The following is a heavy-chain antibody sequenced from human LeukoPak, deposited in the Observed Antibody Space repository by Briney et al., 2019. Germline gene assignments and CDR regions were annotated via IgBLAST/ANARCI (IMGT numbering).Heavy chain of an antibody. CDR3: ASFGDCSSTSCFSFDY. CDR1: GFTFSSYS. CDR2: ISSSSSYI. D-gene: IGHD2-2*01. J-gene: IGHJ4*02. V-gene: IGHV3-21*01. Sequence: GGSLRLSCAASGFTFSSYSMNWVRQAPGKGLEWVSSISSSSSYIYYADSVKGRFTISRDNAKNSLYLQMNSLRAEDTAVYYCASFGDCSSTSCFSFDYWGQGTLVTVSS.